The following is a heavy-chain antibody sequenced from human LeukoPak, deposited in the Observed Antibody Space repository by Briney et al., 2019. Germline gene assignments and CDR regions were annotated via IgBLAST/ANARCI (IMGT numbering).Heavy chain of an antibody. J-gene: IGHJ4*02. CDR2: IYYSGST. CDR1: GASITSYY. V-gene: IGHV4-39*01. Sequence: SETLSLTCTVSGASITSYYWGWIRQPPGKGLEWIGSIYYSGSTYYNPSLKSRVTISVDTSKNQFSLKLSSVTAADTAVYYCARLKFRQLGYFDYWGQGTLVTVSS. CDR3: ARLKFRQLGYFDY. D-gene: IGHD5-18*01.